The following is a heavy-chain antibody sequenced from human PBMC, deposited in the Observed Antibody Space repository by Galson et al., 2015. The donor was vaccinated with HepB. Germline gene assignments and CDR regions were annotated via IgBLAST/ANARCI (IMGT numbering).Heavy chain of an antibody. CDR1: GGTFSRYA. Sequence: SVKVSCKASGGTFSRYAISWVRQAPGQGLEWMGRIIPILGIANYAQKFQGRVTITADKSTSTAYMELSSLRSEDTAVYYCARDENYYGSGSYPLYWGQGTLVTVSS. J-gene: IGHJ4*02. D-gene: IGHD3-10*01. CDR3: ARDENYYGSGSYPLY. CDR2: IIPILGIA. V-gene: IGHV1-69*04.